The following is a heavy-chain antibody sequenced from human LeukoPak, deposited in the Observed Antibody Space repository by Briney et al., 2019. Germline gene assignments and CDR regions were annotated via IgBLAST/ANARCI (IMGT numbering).Heavy chain of an antibody. CDR1: GFTISSYW. CDR3: VRDDVGDGGNSEDFDC. J-gene: IGHJ4*02. V-gene: IGHV3-7*01. D-gene: IGHD5-24*01. Sequence: GGSLRLSCAASGFTISSYWMSWVRQAPGKGLEWVANIKQDGSEKNYVDSVKGRFTISRDNAKNSLYLQMNSLRAEDTAVYYCVRDDVGDGGNSEDFDCWGQGTLVTVSP. CDR2: IKQDGSEK.